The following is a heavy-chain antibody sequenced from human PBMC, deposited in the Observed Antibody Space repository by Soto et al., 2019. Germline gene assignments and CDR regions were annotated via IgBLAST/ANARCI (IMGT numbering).Heavy chain of an antibody. Sequence: SETLSLTCTVSGGSISSSSYYWGWIRQPPGKGLEWIGSIYYSGSTYYNPSLKSRVTISVDTSKNQFSLKLSSVTAADTAVYYCARHLKAGSPYYYYYYMDVWGKGTTVTVSS. CDR1: GGSISSSSYY. CDR3: ARHLKAGSPYYYYYYMDV. D-gene: IGHD3-10*01. V-gene: IGHV4-39*01. J-gene: IGHJ6*03. CDR2: IYYSGST.